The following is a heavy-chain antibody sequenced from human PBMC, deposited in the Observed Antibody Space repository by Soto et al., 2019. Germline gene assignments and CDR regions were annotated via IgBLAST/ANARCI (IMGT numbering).Heavy chain of an antibody. CDR3: ARALTTADY. CDR1: GGSFSGYY. CDR2: INHSGST. Sequence: SETLSLTCAVYGGSFSGYYWSWIRQPPGKGLEWIGEINHSGSTNYNPSLKSRVTISVDTSKNQFSLKLSSVTAEDTAVYYCARALTTADYWGQGTLVTVSS. J-gene: IGHJ4*02. V-gene: IGHV4-34*01. D-gene: IGHD4-17*01.